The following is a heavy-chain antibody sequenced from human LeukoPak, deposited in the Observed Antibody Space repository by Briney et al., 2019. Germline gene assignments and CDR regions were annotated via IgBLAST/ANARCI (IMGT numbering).Heavy chain of an antibody. CDR3: ARRYYDYVWGYYFDY. CDR2: IYYSGST. V-gene: IGHV4-59*08. D-gene: IGHD3-16*01. CDR1: GGSISSYY. Sequence: PSETLSLTCTVSGGSISSYYWSWIRQPPGKGLEWIGDIYYSGSTNYNPSLKSRVTISVDTSKNQFSMKLSSVTAADTAVYYCARRYYDYVWGYYFDYWGQGTLVTVSS. J-gene: IGHJ4*02.